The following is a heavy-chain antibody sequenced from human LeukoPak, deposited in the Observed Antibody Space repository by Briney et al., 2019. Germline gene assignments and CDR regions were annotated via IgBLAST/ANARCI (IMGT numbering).Heavy chain of an antibody. D-gene: IGHD2-8*01. CDR3: ARSTLMVQGGFEN. Sequence: GGSLRLSCAASGFTVSSNYMSWVRQAPGKGLEWVSVIYSGGGTNYAASVKGRFTIPRDTSTNTVYLQMSSLRAEDTAVYYCARSTLMVQGGFENWGQGTLVTVSS. CDR2: IYSGGGT. V-gene: IGHV3-66*01. J-gene: IGHJ4*02. CDR1: GFTVSSNY.